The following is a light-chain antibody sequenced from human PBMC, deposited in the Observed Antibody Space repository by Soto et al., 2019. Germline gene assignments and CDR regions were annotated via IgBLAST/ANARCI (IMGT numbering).Light chain of an antibody. Sequence: QSALTQPRSVSGSPGQSVTISCTGTSSDVAAYRYVSWYQQHPGKAPKVIIYDVTQRPSGVPDRFSGSKSGTSASLAISGLRSEDEADYYCATWDDSLSGPVFGGGTKLTVL. CDR1: SSDVAAYRY. CDR3: ATWDDSLSGPV. V-gene: IGLV2-11*01. J-gene: IGLJ3*02. CDR2: DVT.